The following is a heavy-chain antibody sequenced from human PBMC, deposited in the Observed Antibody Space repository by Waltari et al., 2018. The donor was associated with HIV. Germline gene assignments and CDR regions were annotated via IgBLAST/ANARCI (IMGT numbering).Heavy chain of an antibody. CDR2: VDHTGST. D-gene: IGHD3-16*01. CDR1: NDDGPSFSAYWWSFRDYY. CDR3: ARAVGYDYVWGSYADF. J-gene: IGHJ4*02. Sequence: QVQLHQWGAGLLKPSETLSLTCAVYNDDGPSFSAYWWSFRDYYWTWMRQSPVKGLEWIGEVDHTGSTNYNGVFRGRVSVSVDTSKKQFSLRLSSVSDADTAVYFCARAVGYDYVWGSYADFWAQGTQVTVSS. V-gene: IGHV4-34*01.